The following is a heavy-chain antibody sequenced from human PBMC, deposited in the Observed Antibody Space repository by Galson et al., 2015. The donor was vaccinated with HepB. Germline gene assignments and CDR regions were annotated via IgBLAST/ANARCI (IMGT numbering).Heavy chain of an antibody. V-gene: IGHV1-18*01. Sequence: SVKVSCKASGYTFTNYGISWVRQAPGQGLEWMGWSSAKNGNTNYVQKFQGRVTMTTDTSTSTGYMELRSLKSDDTAVYYCARGRTLQGSLRNYWGQGTLVTVSS. J-gene: IGHJ4*02. D-gene: IGHD3-10*01. CDR2: SSAKNGNT. CDR1: GYTFTNYG. CDR3: ARGRTLQGSLRNY.